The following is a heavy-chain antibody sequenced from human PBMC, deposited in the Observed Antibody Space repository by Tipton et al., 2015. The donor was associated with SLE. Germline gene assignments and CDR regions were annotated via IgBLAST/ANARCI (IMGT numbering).Heavy chain of an antibody. V-gene: IGHV3-30*04. D-gene: IGHD2-15*01. CDR3: ARDPRYCSGGSCYPYYFDY. CDR1: GFTFSTYA. Sequence: SLRLSCAASGFTFSTYAMNWVRQAPGKGPEWVAVISYDGSNKNYGDSVKGRFTISRDNSKNTLYLQMNSLRAEDTAVYYCARDPRYCSGGSCYPYYFDYWGQGTLVTVSS. CDR2: ISYDGSNK. J-gene: IGHJ4*02.